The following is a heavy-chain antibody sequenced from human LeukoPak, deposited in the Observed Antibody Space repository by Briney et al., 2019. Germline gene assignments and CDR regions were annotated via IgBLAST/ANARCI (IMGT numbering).Heavy chain of an antibody. CDR1: GYTFIDYY. J-gene: IGHJ4*02. CDR3: VTYYDSSGFFSY. D-gene: IGHD3-22*01. V-gene: IGHV1-2*02. Sequence: GASVKVSCKASGYTFIDYYMHWVRQAPGQRLEWMGWINPSSGGTNSAQKFRGRVTMTRDTSISTAYMELSRLSSDDTAVYYCVTYYDSSGFFSYWGQGTLVTVSS. CDR2: INPSSGGT.